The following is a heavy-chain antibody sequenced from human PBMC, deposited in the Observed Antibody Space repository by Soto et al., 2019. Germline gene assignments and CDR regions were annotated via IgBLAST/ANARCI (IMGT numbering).Heavy chain of an antibody. CDR3: ARGHGDWHFLYMGV. J-gene: IGHJ6*03. D-gene: IGHD4-17*01. V-gene: IGHV3-23*01. Sequence: ELQLLESGGALVQPGGYLRLSCAASGFTFSNYGMSWVRQAPGKGLEWVSGLRGSGDTKYHLDSVKARFTTSRDNSKNTLFLQMSRLRAAVTAIYFWARGHGDWHFLYMGVWGEGPKVTVS. CDR1: GFTFSNYG. CDR2: LRGSGDTK.